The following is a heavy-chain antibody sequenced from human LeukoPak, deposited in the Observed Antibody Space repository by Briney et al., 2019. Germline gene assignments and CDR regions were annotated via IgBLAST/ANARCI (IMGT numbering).Heavy chain of an antibody. V-gene: IGHV3-7*01. J-gene: IGHJ3*02. CDR2: IKQDGSEI. CDR3: ASDYLKMAFDI. D-gene: IGHD5-24*01. Sequence: PGGSLRLSCAASGFTFSSYTMNWVRQAPGKGLEWVANIKQDGSEIYYGDSVKGRFTISRDNAKSSLFLQMHSLRAEDTAVYYCASDYLKMAFDIWGQGTMVTVSS. CDR1: GFTFSSYT.